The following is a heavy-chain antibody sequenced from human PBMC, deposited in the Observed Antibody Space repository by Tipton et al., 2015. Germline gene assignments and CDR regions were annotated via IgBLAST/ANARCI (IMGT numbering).Heavy chain of an antibody. Sequence: TLSLTCTVSGDSISSDYWSWIRQPPGKGLEWIGYIYYSGTTNYTPSLKSRVTISLDASKNQFSLKLRSGTAADTAVYYCARCTELGDQDYWGQGTLVTVSS. D-gene: IGHD2-8*02. J-gene: IGHJ4*02. CDR2: IYYSGTT. CDR3: ARCTELGDQDY. CDR1: GDSISSDY. V-gene: IGHV4-59*01.